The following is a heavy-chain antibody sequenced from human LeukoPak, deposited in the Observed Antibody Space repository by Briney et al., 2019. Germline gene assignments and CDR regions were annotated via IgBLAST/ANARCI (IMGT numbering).Heavy chain of an antibody. CDR2: ISGSGGST. D-gene: IGHD4-23*01. J-gene: IGHJ5*02. Sequence: GGSLRLSCAASGFTFSSYAMSWVRQAPGKGLEWVSAISGSGGSTYYADSMKGRFTISRDNSKDTLYLQMNSLRAEDTAVYYCAKNYGGWTFDPWGQGTLVTVSS. V-gene: IGHV3-23*01. CDR1: GFTFSSYA. CDR3: AKNYGGWTFDP.